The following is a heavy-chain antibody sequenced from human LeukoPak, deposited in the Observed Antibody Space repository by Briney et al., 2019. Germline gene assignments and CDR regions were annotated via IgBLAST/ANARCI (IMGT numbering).Heavy chain of an antibody. J-gene: IGHJ4*02. D-gene: IGHD3-10*01. V-gene: IGHV1-18*01. CDR2: ISAYNGNT. CDR1: GYTFTSYG. Sequence: ASVKVSCKASGYTFTSYGISWVRQAPGQGLEWMGWISAYNGNTNYAQKLQGRVTMTTDTSTSTAYMELRSLRSEDTAVYYCATDGSGSYWGTNDYWGQGTLVTVSS. CDR3: ATDGSGSYWGTNDY.